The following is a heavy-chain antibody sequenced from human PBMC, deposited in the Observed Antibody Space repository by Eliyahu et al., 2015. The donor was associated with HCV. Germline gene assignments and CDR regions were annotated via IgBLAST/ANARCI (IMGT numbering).Heavy chain of an antibody. D-gene: IGHD1-1*01. CDR1: GFTFSAHY. CDR3: VVTSGTKPYYFDH. Sequence: EVQLVESGGGLVQPGGSLRLSCAASGFTFSAHYMDWVRQAPGKGLEWVGRSRDKAHGYTTEYAASVKDRFTISRDESKNSLYLQTNSLRVDDTAVYYCVVTSGTKPYYFDHRGQGTLVTVSS. V-gene: IGHV3-72*01. J-gene: IGHJ4*02. CDR2: SRDKAHGYTT.